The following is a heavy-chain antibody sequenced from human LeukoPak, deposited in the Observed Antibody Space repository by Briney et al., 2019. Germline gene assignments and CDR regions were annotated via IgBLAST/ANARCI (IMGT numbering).Heavy chain of an antibody. J-gene: IGHJ4*02. Sequence: GGSLRLSCAASGFTFSSYAMSWVRQAPGKGLEWVSVIGIRGGTTYYADSVKGRFTISRDNSKNTLYLQMNSLRAEDTAVYYCARDINHNYGYGDYWGQGTLVTVSS. V-gene: IGHV3-23*01. D-gene: IGHD5-18*01. CDR1: GFTFSSYA. CDR3: ARDINHNYGYGDY. CDR2: IGIRGGTT.